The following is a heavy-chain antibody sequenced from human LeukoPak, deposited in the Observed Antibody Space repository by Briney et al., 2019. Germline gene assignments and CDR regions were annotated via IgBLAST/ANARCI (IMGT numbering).Heavy chain of an antibody. CDR1: GSTFSSYG. Sequence: GGSLRLSCAASGSTFSSYGMHWVRQAPGKGLEWVASIKQDESEKYYVDSVKGRFTTSRDNAKSSLYLQMNALRGEDTAVYYCARLVGDVTTWDCWGQGTLVTVSS. CDR2: IKQDESEK. D-gene: IGHD1-26*01. V-gene: IGHV3-7*03. J-gene: IGHJ4*02. CDR3: ARLVGDVTTWDC.